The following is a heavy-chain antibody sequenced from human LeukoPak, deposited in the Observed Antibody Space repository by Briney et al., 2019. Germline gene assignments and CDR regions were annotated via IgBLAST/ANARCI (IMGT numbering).Heavy chain of an antibody. J-gene: IGHJ4*02. Sequence: PSETLSLTCTVSGGSISSYYWSWIRQPAGKGLEWIGSIYYSGSTYYNPSLKSRVTISVDTSKNQFSLKLSSVTAADTAVYYCARGSFEVVAAAQSNFDYWGQGTLVTVSS. CDR2: IYYSGST. CDR1: GGSISSYY. D-gene: IGHD6-13*01. V-gene: IGHV4-4*07. CDR3: ARGSFEVVAAAQSNFDY.